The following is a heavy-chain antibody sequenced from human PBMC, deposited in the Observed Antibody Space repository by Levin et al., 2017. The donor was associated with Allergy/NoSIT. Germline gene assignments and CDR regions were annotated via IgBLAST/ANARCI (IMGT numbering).Heavy chain of an antibody. V-gene: IGHV3-23*01. D-gene: IGHD5-18*01. CDR3: AKDSAGIPLDY. CDR2: ISGNGDNI. J-gene: IGHJ4*02. Sequence: HASETLSLTCAASGFAFSSYVMSWVRQAPGKGLEWVSIISGNGDNIYYVDSVKGRFTISRDNSQNTLYMQMNSLRAEDTAIYYCAKDSAGIPLDYWGQGTLVTVSS. CDR1: GFAFSSYV.